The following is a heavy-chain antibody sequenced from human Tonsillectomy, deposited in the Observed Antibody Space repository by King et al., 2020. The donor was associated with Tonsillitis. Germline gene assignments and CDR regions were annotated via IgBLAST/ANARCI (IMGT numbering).Heavy chain of an antibody. CDR3: ARGKTLRFRGPYYYYALDV. V-gene: IGHV1-69*01. CDR1: GGTFSSYA. J-gene: IGHJ6*02. D-gene: IGHD3-16*01. Sequence: VALVQSGAEVKKPGTSVEVSCQASGGTFSSYAINWVRQAPGQGLEWMGLIRPLFATANYTHKFQGRVTLPADESNNIAYLEVNRLRTADSAVYYCARGKTLRFRGPYYYYALDVWGQGTAVTVSS. CDR2: IRPLFATA.